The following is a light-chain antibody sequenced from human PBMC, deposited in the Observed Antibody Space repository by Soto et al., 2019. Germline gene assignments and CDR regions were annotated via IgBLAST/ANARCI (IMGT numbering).Light chain of an antibody. V-gene: IGLV2-14*01. CDR2: EVS. J-gene: IGLJ2*01. CDR1: SSDVGGYDH. CDR3: SSYTSSSTLGV. Sequence: QSALTQPASVSXXPGQSITISCTGTSSDVGGYDHVSWYQHHPGKAPKVMIYEVSYRPSGVSNRFSGSKSGNTASLTISGLQAEDEADYYCSSYTSSSTLGVFGGGTKLTVL.